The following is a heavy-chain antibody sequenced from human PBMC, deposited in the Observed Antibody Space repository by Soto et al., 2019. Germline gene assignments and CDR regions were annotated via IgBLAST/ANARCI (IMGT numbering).Heavy chain of an antibody. Sequence: VQLVQSGAEVKKPGSSVKVSCKASGGTFSSYAISWVRQAPGQGLEWMGGIIPIFGTANYAQKFQGRVTITADESTSTAYMELSSLRSEDTAVYYCARVCSGGSCYVNYYYGMDVWGQGTTVTVSS. CDR1: GGTFSSYA. CDR2: IIPIFGTA. D-gene: IGHD2-15*01. V-gene: IGHV1-69*01. J-gene: IGHJ6*02. CDR3: ARVCSGGSCYVNYYYGMDV.